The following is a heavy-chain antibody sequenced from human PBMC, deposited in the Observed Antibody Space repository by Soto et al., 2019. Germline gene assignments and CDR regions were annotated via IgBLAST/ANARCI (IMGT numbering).Heavy chain of an antibody. D-gene: IGHD3-9*01. V-gene: IGHV1-69*13. CDR3: ARDQGILTGYAWFDP. J-gene: IGHJ5*02. CDR1: GFTFSSYA. Sequence: SVKVSFKASGFTFSSYAISWVRQAPGQGLEWMGGIIPIFGTANYAQKFQGRVTITADESTSTAYMELSSLRSEDTAVYYCARDQGILTGYAWFDPWGQGTLVTVSS. CDR2: IIPIFGTA.